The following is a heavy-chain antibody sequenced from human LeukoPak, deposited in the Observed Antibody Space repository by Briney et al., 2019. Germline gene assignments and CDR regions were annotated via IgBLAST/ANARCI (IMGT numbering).Heavy chain of an antibody. D-gene: IGHD3-3*02. CDR3: ARKRGDGILHYFDY. J-gene: IGHJ4*02. CDR2: IYYSGST. V-gene: IGHV4-59*01. Sequence: EASETLSLTCTVSGGSISSYYWSWIRQPPGKGLEWIGYIYYSGSTNCNPSLKSRVTISVDTSKNQFSLKLSSVTAADTAVYYCARKRGDGILHYFDYWGQGTLVTVSS. CDR1: GGSISSYY.